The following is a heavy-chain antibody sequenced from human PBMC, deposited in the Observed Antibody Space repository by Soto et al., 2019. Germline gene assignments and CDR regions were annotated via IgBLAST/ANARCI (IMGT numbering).Heavy chain of an antibody. CDR1: GYGFTSYW. Sequence: GASVKVSCKASGYGFTSYWIGWVRQMPGKGLEWMGIIYPGDSDTRYSPSFQGQVTISADKSISTAYLQWSSLKASDTAMYYCATQTTNCSSTSCLDYYYYMDVWGKGTTVTVSS. CDR2: IYPGDSDT. J-gene: IGHJ6*03. CDR3: ATQTTNCSSTSCLDYYYYMDV. D-gene: IGHD2-2*01. V-gene: IGHV5-51*03.